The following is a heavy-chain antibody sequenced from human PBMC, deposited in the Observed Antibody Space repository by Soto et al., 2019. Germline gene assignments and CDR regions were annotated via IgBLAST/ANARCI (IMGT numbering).Heavy chain of an antibody. V-gene: IGHV6-1*01. CDR1: GDSLSSNSVV. CDR3: ARGRGYSSY. D-gene: IGHD6-13*01. J-gene: IGHJ4*02. Sequence: SPSLPLSCVISGDSLSSNSVVWDLIRQSPSRGLEWLGRTYYRSKWYNDFAVSLKSRITINPDTSKNQFSLKLSSVTAADTAVYYCARGRGYSSYWGQGTLVTVS. CDR2: TYYRSKWYN.